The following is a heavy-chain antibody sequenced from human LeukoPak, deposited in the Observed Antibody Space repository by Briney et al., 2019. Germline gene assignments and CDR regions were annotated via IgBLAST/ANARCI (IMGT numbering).Heavy chain of an antibody. CDR2: IVPRFGEP. V-gene: IGHV1-69*13. CDR1: GGTFSSYG. Sequence: SVKVSCKASGGTFSSYGISWVRQAPGQGLEWVGGIVPRFGEPTYAQKFQDRVTISADESTTTAYMELSSLRAEDTALYYCAKDISHYDILTGINFDYWGQGTLVTVSS. CDR3: AKDISHYDILTGINFDY. J-gene: IGHJ4*02. D-gene: IGHD3-9*01.